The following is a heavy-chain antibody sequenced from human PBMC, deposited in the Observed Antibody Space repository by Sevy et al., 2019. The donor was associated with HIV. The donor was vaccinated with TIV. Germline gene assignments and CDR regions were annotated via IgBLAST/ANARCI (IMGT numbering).Heavy chain of an antibody. J-gene: IGHJ4*02. V-gene: IGHV3-33*08. CDR3: ARGGCSGGSSYPGYFDY. Sequence: GGSLRLSCAASGFTFSSYGMHWVRQAPGKGLEWVAVIWYDGSNKYYADSVKGRFTISRDNSKNTVYLQVNSLRAEDTAVYYCARGGCSGGSSYPGYFDYWGQGFLVTVSS. CDR2: IWYDGSNK. D-gene: IGHD2-15*01. CDR1: GFTFSSYG.